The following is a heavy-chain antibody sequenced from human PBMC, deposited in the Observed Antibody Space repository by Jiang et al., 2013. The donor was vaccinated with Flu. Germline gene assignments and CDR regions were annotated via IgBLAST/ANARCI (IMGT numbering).Heavy chain of an antibody. CDR3: ATATPRD. Sequence: VQLVESGGGLVQPGGSLRLSCVASGFTFTNYSMNWVRQAPGKGLEWISSISSSSLTIYYADSVKGRFTISRDNAKKSLYLHMNSLRAEDTAVYYCATATPRDWGQGTLVTVSS. J-gene: IGHJ4*02. V-gene: IGHV3-48*04. CDR1: GFTFTNYS. CDR2: ISSSSLTI.